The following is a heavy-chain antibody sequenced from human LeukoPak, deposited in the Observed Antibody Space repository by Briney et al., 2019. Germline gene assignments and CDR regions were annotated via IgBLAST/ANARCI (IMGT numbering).Heavy chain of an antibody. CDR2: INHSGST. CDR1: GGSFSGYY. CDR3: ARGRDGYNDYYYYYYYMDV. J-gene: IGHJ6*03. D-gene: IGHD5-24*01. Sequence: SETLSLTCAVYGGSFSGYYWSWIRQPPGKGLEWIGEINHSGSTNYNPSLKSRVTISVDTSKNQFSLKLSSVTAADTAVYYCARGRDGYNDYYYYYYYMDVWGKGTTVTVSS. V-gene: IGHV4-34*01.